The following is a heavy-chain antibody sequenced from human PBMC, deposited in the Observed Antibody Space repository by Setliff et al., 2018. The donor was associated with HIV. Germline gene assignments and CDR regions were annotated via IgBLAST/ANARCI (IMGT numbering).Heavy chain of an antibody. CDR1: GYTFSNFW. J-gene: IGHJ6*03. CDR3: ARLLRRPHDSFYMDV. V-gene: IGHV5-10-1*01. Sequence: PGESLKISCKGSGYTFSNFWISWVRQMPGKGLEWMGRLDPRDSYTDYSPSFQGHVTISGDKSSSTAYLQWSSLKASDTATYYCARLLRRPHDSFYMDVWGKGTTVTVSS. D-gene: IGHD2-15*01. CDR2: LDPRDSYT.